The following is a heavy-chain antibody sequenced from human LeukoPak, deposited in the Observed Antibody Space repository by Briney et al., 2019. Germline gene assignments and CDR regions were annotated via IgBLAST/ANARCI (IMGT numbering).Heavy chain of an antibody. Sequence: GGSLRLSCAASGFTFSSYAMSWARQAPGKGLEWVANIKQDGSEKYYVDSVKGRFTISRDNAKNSLYLQMNSLRAEDTAVYYCARDVTPTYYDYVWGSYRLAEPLDYWGQGTLVTVSS. CDR1: GFTFSSYA. V-gene: IGHV3-7*01. CDR3: ARDVTPTYYDYVWGSYRLAEPLDY. J-gene: IGHJ4*02. D-gene: IGHD3-16*02. CDR2: IKQDGSEK.